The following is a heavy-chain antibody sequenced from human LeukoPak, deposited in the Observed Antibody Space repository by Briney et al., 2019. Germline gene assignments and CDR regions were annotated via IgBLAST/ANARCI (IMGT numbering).Heavy chain of an antibody. CDR3: ARSSYSSSSSV. CDR2: IKEDGGER. CDR1: AFIFSGHW. J-gene: IGHJ3*01. D-gene: IGHD6-6*01. V-gene: IGHV3-7*03. Sequence: GGSLRLSCEGSAFIFSGHWMNWVRQTPGKGLEWAASIKEDGGERQYVDSVKGRFSISRDNTKGSLFLQLNSLRAEDTAVYYCARSSYSSSSSVWGQGTMVTVSS.